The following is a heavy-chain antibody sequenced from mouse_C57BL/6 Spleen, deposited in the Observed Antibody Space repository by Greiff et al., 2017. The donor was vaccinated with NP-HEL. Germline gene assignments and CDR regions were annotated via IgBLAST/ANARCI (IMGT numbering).Heavy chain of an antibody. D-gene: IGHD4-1*01. J-gene: IGHJ2*01. CDR1: GFNIKDDY. Sequence: EVHLVESGAELVRPGASVKLSCTASGFNIKDDYMHWVKQRPEQGLEWVGWIDPENGDTEYASKVQGKATITADTSSNTAYLQLSSLTSEDTDVYYWTFLTAFDYWGQGTTLTVSS. V-gene: IGHV14-4*01. CDR2: IDPENGDT. CDR3: TFLTAFDY.